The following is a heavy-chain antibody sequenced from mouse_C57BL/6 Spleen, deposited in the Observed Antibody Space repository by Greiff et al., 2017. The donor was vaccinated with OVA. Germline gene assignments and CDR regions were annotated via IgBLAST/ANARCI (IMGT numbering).Heavy chain of an antibody. CDR3: ARWDDGYLFAY. CDR1: GYSFTGYF. V-gene: IGHV1-20*01. D-gene: IGHD2-3*01. CDR2: INPYNGDT. J-gene: IGHJ3*01. Sequence: VQLKESGPELVKPGDSVKISCKASGYSFTGYFMNWVMQSHGKSLEWIGRINPYNGDTFYNQKFKGKATLTVDKSSSTAHMELRSLTSEDSAVYYCARWDDGYLFAYWGQGTLVTVSA.